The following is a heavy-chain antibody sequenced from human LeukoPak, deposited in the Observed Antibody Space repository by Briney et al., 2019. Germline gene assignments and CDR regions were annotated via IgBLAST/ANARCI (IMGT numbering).Heavy chain of an antibody. V-gene: IGHV4-59*01. D-gene: IGHD3-9*01. Sequence: SETLSLTCTVSGGSISSYYWSWIRQPPGKGLEWIGYIYYSGSTNYNPSLKSRVTISVDTSKNQFSLKLSSVTAADTAVYYCARLGVIRYFDWLLEPDAFDIWGQGTMVTVSS. CDR3: ARLGVIRYFDWLLEPDAFDI. J-gene: IGHJ3*02. CDR1: GGSISSYY. CDR2: IYYSGST.